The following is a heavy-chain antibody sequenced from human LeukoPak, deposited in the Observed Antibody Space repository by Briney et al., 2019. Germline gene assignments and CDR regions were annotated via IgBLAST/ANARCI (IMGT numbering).Heavy chain of an antibody. CDR3: ARGSYNILSGFDY. Sequence: GGSLRLSCAASGFTFSSYAMHWVRQAPGKGLEWVAVISYDGSNKYYADSVKGRFTISRDNSKNTLYLQMNSLRAEDTAVYYCARGSYNILSGFDYWGQGTLVSVSS. CDR1: GFTFSSYA. CDR2: ISYDGSNK. V-gene: IGHV3-30-3*01. J-gene: IGHJ4*02. D-gene: IGHD3-9*01.